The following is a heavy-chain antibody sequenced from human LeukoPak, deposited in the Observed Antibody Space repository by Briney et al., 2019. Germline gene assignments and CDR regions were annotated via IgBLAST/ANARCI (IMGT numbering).Heavy chain of an antibody. CDR1: GGSISSYY. D-gene: IGHD3-10*01. CDR3: ARDSYYYGSGLYYYYYMDV. J-gene: IGHJ6*03. Sequence: SETLSLTCTVSGGSISSYYWNWIRQPPGKGLEWIGYIYYSGSTNYNPSLKSRVTISVDTSKNQFSLKLSSVTAADTAVYYCARDSYYYGSGLYYYYYMDVWGKGTTVTISS. V-gene: IGHV4-59*01. CDR2: IYYSGST.